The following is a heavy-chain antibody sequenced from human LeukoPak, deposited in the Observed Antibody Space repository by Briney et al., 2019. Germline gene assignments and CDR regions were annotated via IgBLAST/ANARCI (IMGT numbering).Heavy chain of an antibody. Sequence: GGSLRLSCAASGFTFSSYSMNWVRQPPRKGLEWVSSISTTSSYIYYADSVKGRFTISRDNAKNSLYLQMNSLRAEDTAVYYCAMSPYSSSWYVSYWGQGTLVTVSS. D-gene: IGHD6-13*01. V-gene: IGHV3-21*01. CDR1: GFTFSSYS. CDR3: AMSPYSSSWYVSY. CDR2: ISTTSSYI. J-gene: IGHJ4*02.